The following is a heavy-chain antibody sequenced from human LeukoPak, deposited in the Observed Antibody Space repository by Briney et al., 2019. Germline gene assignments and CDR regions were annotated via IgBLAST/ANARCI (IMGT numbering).Heavy chain of an antibody. CDR2: ISGSGGST. V-gene: IGHV3-23*01. D-gene: IGHD6-13*01. Sequence: PGVSLRLSCAASGFTFSSYAMSWVRQAPGKGLEWVSAISGSGGSTYYADSVKGRFTISRDNSKNTLYLQMNSLRAEDTAVYYCAKDSYSGSWYGLFDYWGQGTLVTVSS. CDR1: GFTFSSYA. J-gene: IGHJ4*02. CDR3: AKDSYSGSWYGLFDY.